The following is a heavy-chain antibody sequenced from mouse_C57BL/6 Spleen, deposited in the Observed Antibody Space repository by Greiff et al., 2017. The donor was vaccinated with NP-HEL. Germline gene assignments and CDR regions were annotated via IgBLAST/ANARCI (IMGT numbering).Heavy chain of an antibody. CDR3: ARHYDYDLYYFDY. CDR1: GFTFSDYG. V-gene: IGHV5-17*01. CDR2: ISSGSSTI. Sequence: EVNVVESGGGLVKPGGSLKLSCAASGFTFSDYGMHWVRQAPEKGLEWVAYISSGSSTIYYADTVKGRFTISRDNAKNTLFLQMTSLRSEDTAMYYCARHYDYDLYYFDYWGQGTTLTVSS. D-gene: IGHD2-4*01. J-gene: IGHJ2*01.